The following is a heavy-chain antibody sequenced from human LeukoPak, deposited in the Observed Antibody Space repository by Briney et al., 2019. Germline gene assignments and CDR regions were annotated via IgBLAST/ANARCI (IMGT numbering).Heavy chain of an antibody. Sequence: GGSLRLSCAASGFTFSNYWVHWVRQAPGKGLEWVSAISGSGGSTYYADSVKGRFTISRDNSKNTLYLQMNSLRAEDTAVYYCAKGIGDDFWSGYYYGWFDPWGQGTLVTVSS. CDR3: AKGIGDDFWSGYYYGWFDP. D-gene: IGHD3-3*01. J-gene: IGHJ5*02. CDR1: GFTFSNYW. V-gene: IGHV3-23*01. CDR2: ISGSGGST.